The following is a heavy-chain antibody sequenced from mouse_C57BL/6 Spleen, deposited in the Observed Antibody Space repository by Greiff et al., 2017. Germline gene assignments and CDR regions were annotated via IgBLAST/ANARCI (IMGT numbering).Heavy chain of an antibody. J-gene: IGHJ1*03. CDR3: ARPLLRYWYFDV. CDR1: GFTFSDSG. D-gene: IGHD1-1*01. V-gene: IGHV5-17*01. Sequence: EVKVVESGGGLVKPGGSLKLSCAASGFTFSDSGMHWVRQAPEKGLEWVAYISSGSSTIYYADTVKGRFTISRDNAKNTLFLQMTSLRSEDTAMYYCARPLLRYWYFDVWGTGTTVTVSS. CDR2: ISSGSSTI.